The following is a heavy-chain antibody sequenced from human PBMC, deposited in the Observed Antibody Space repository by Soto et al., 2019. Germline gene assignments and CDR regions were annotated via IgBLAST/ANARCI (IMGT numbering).Heavy chain of an antibody. CDR3: TRGGIDVVVPAAQGFFYYVMDV. V-gene: IGHV3-49*04. CDR2: IRSETFGGTA. Sequence: PGGSLRLSCITSGFVFGDYAMIWVRQAPGKGLEWVAFIRSETFGGTADYAASVKGRFTVSRDDSKRITYLQMSSLKSEDTAVYFCTRGGIDVVVPAAQGFFYYVMDVWGQGTTVTVSS. CDR1: GFVFGDYA. J-gene: IGHJ6*02. D-gene: IGHD2-2*01.